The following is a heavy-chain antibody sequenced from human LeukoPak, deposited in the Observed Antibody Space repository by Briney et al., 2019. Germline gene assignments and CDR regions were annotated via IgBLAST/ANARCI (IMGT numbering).Heavy chain of an antibody. CDR3: ARQAYSSNLGWFDP. Sequence: SETLSLTCTVSGGSISSSSYYWGWIRQPPGKGLEWIGSIYYSGSTYYNPSLKSRVTISVDTSKNQFSLKLSSVTAADTAVYYCARQAYSSNLGWFDPWGQGTLVTVSS. D-gene: IGHD6-13*01. J-gene: IGHJ5*02. CDR2: IYYSGST. CDR1: GGSISSSSYY. V-gene: IGHV4-39*01.